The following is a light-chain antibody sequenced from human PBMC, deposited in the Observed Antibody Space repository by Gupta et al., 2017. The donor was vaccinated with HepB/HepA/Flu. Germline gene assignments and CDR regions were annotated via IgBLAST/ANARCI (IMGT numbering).Light chain of an antibody. J-gene: IGLJ2*01. CDR2: DVT. Sequence: QSALTQPRSVSGSPGQSVTISCTGTSSDVGGYNYVSWYQQHPGKAPRLMIYDVTKGPSGVPDRFSGSKSGNTASLTISGLQAEDEADYCCSYAGDYTLIFGGGTKLTVL. CDR3: CSYAGDYTLI. CDR1: SSDVGGYNY. V-gene: IGLV2-11*01.